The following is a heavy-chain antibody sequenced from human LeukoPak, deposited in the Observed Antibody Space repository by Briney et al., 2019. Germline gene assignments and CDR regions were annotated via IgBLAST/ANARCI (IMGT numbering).Heavy chain of an antibody. V-gene: IGHV1-69*13. D-gene: IGHD3-22*01. CDR1: GGTFSSYA. J-gene: IGHJ4*02. CDR2: IIPIFGTA. Sequence: SVKVSCKASGGTFSSYAISWVRQAPGQGLEWMGGIIPIFGTAKYAQKFQGRVTITADESTSTAYMELSSLRSEDTAVYYCASPPYYDGSGYWSGFDYWGQGTLVTVSS. CDR3: ASPPYYDGSGYWSGFDY.